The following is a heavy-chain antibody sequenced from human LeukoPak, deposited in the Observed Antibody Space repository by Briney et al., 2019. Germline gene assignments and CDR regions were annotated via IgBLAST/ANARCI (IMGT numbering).Heavy chain of an antibody. J-gene: IGHJ6*03. D-gene: IGHD6-25*01. CDR3: ARKGIGSSRYQNMDV. CDR1: GFTFSSYA. Sequence: GGSLRLSCAASGFTFSSYAMSWVRQTPGKGPEWVSTISIDGGRTYYADSVKGRFTVSRDTSKNTLYLQMNSLRAEDTAVYYCARKGIGSSRYQNMDVWGKGTTVTVSS. V-gene: IGHV3-23*01. CDR2: ISIDGGRT.